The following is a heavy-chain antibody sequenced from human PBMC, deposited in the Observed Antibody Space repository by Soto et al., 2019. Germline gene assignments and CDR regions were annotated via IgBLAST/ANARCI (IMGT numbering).Heavy chain of an antibody. V-gene: IGHV4-59*01. Sequence: SETLSLTCTVSGGSISSYYWSWIRQPPGKGLEWIGYIYYSGSTNYNPSLKSRVTISVDTSKNQFSLKLSSVTAADTAVYYCARGGGGTTHYYYGMDVWGQGTTVTVSS. CDR1: GGSISSYY. J-gene: IGHJ6*02. CDR3: ARGGGGTTHYYYGMDV. CDR2: IYYSGST. D-gene: IGHD1-1*01.